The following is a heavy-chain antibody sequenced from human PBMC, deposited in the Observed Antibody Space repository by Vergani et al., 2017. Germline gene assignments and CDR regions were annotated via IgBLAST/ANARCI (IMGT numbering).Heavy chain of an antibody. D-gene: IGHD6-13*01. CDR2: KWFNGSNK. CDR1: EFTFSNYG. Sequence: QVQLVESGGGVVQPGRSLRLSCAASEFTFSNYGMHWVRQAPGKGLEWVAVKWFNGSNKYYADSLKGRFTISRDNSKNTLYLQMNSLRAEDTAIYYCARGXYWREAGVPHFDYWGQGTLVTVSS. J-gene: IGHJ4*02. V-gene: IGHV3-33*01. CDR3: ARGXYWREAGVPHFDY.